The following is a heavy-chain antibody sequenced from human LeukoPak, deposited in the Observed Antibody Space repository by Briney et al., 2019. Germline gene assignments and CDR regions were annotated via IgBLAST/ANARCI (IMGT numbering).Heavy chain of an antibody. V-gene: IGHV3-30*18. D-gene: IGHD5-12*01. CDR1: GFTFSSYG. J-gene: IGHJ4*02. CDR2: ISYDGSNK. CDR3: AKGLRPYYFDY. Sequence: PGGSLRLSCAASGFTFSSYGMHWVRQAPGKGLEWVAVISYDGSNKYYADSVKGRFTISRDNSKNTLYLQMNSLRAEDTAVYYCAKGLRPYYFDYWGQGTLVTVSS.